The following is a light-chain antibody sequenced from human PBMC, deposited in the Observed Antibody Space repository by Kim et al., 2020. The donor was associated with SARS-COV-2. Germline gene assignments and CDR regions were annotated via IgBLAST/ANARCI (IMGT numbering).Light chain of an antibody. CDR3: CSYVVSNTPTWV. CDR1: SSDVGNYNL. CDR2: EVS. J-gene: IGLJ3*02. Sequence: QSALTQPASVSGSPGQSITISCTGTSSDVGNYNLVSWYQQHPGKAPKVMIYEVSKRPSGVSNRFSGSKSGNTASLTISGLQAEDEADYYCCSYVVSNTPTWVFGGGTQLTVL. V-gene: IGLV2-23*02.